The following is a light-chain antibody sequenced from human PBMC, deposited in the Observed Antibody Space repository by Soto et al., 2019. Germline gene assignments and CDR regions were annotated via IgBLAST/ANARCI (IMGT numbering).Light chain of an antibody. CDR2: KAS. CDR3: QQCGSYSWT. J-gene: IGKJ1*01. Sequence: DIQMTQPPSTLSASVGDRVTITCRASQSISSWLAWYQQKPGKAPKLLIYKASSLETGVPSRFSGSGSGTEFTLTISSLQPDDFATYYCQQCGSYSWTFGQGTKVDIK. V-gene: IGKV1-5*03. CDR1: QSISSW.